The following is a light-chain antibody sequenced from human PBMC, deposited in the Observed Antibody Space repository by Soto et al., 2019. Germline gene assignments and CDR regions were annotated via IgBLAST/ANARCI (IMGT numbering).Light chain of an antibody. J-gene: IGLJ3*02. Sequence: QSALTQPPSVSGSPGQSVTISCIGTSSDIGSYNRVSWYQQSPGTAPKLIVYEVTNRPSGVAGRFSGSKSGNTSSLTISWLQAEDEADYYCTSYTTRTALVFGGGTKVTVL. CDR1: SSDIGSYNR. CDR2: EVT. CDR3: TSYTTRTALV. V-gene: IGLV2-18*02.